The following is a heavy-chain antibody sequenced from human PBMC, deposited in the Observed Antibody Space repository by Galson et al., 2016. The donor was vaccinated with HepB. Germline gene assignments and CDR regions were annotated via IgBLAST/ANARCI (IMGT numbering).Heavy chain of an antibody. J-gene: IGHJ4*02. Sequence: SLRLSCAASGFTFSSYAMHWVRQAPGKGLEWVSSISRSGGVTYYTDSVKGRFTISRDNSKNTMHLQMNSLRAEDTALYYCVKASDRDHDDMFFDYWGQGTLVTVSS. CDR1: GFTFSSYA. V-gene: IGHV3-23*01. CDR2: ISRSGGVT. CDR3: VKASDRDHDDMFFDY. D-gene: IGHD1-14*01.